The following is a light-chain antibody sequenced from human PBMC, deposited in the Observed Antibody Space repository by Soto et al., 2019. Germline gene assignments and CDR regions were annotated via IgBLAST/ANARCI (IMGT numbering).Light chain of an antibody. V-gene: IGLV1-40*01. CDR3: QSYDRSLNWV. CDR2: GDA. J-gene: IGLJ3*02. Sequence: QSVLTQPPSVSGALGQTVTISCTGSSTNIGAGFYVHWYHQFPGTAPNLLIFGDANRPPGVPDRFSASKSGTSASLAIIGLRAEDEGDYYCQSYDRSLNWVFGGGTKLTVL. CDR1: STNIGAGFY.